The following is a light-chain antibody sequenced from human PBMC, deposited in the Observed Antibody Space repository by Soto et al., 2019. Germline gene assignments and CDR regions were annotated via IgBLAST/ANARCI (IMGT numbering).Light chain of an antibody. J-gene: IGKJ1*01. CDR2: WAS. V-gene: IGKV4-1*01. CDR3: HQYYSSPRT. Sequence: DIVRTQSPDSLAVSLGERATINCKSSQSVLYSSNNRNYLAWYQQKPGQPPKLLIYWASTRESGVPDRFSGSGSGSDVTLTISSLQTEDVAVYYCHQYYSSPRTFGQGTKVEIK. CDR1: QSVLYSSNNRNY.